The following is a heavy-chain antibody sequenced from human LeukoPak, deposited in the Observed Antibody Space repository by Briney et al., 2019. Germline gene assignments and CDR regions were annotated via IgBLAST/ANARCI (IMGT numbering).Heavy chain of an antibody. V-gene: IGHV3-72*01. D-gene: IGHD6-19*01. J-gene: IGHJ4*02. CDR2: TRNKANSYTT. Sequence: GGSLRLSCAASGFTFSDHYMDWVRQAPGKGLEWVGRTRNKANSYTTEYAASVKGRFTISRDDSKNSLYLQMNSLKTEDTAVYYCAREGSSGWYYFDYWGQGTLVTVSS. CDR1: GFTFSDHY. CDR3: AREGSSGWYYFDY.